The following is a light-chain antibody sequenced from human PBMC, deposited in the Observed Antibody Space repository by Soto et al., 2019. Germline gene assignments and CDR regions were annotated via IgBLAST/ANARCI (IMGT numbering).Light chain of an antibody. CDR1: QSVSSSY. CDR3: QQYGSSPRT. Sequence: EIVLRRSGGARCLSPGERATLSCRASQSVSSSYLAWYQQKPGQAPRLLIYGASSRATGIPDRFSGSGSGTDFTLTISRLEPEDFAVYYCQQYGSSPRTFGQGTRLEIK. CDR2: GAS. J-gene: IGKJ5*01. V-gene: IGKV3-20*01.